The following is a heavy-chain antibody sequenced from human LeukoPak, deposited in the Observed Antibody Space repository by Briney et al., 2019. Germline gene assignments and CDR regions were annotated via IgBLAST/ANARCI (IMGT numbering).Heavy chain of an antibody. CDR1: GFTFSDYY. D-gene: IGHD6-13*01. CDR3: ARAAATHDHYGMDV. J-gene: IGHJ6*02. V-gene: IGHV3-11*01. CDR2: ISSSGSTI. Sequence: GGSLRLSCAASGFTFSDYYMSWIRQAPGKGLEWVSYISSSGSTIYYADSVKGRFTISRDHAKNSLYLQMNSLRAEDTAVYYCARAAATHDHYGMDVWGQGTTVTVSS.